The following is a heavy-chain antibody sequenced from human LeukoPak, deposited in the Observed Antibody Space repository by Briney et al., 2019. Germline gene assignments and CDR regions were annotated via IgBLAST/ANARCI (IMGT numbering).Heavy chain of an antibody. CDR3: ARDDAVTHDS. Sequence: WASVTVSCMASGYTFTGYHLHWVRQAPGQGLEWMGWINPNSGGTNYAQKSKGRLTMTLDTSISTLYMDLSSLTSDDTAVYYCARDDAVTHDSWGQGSLVTVSS. D-gene: IGHD2-21*02. V-gene: IGHV1-2*02. CDR2: INPNSGGT. J-gene: IGHJ5*01. CDR1: GYTFTGYH.